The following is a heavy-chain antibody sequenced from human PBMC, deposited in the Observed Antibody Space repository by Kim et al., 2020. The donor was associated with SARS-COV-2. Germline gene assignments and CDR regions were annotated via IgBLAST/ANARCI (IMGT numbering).Heavy chain of an antibody. D-gene: IGHD6-19*01. V-gene: IGHV3-21*01. J-gene: IGHJ4*02. Sequence: AHSMKGRFTITGDKARAALYLRMNSLRAEDTDVYYCARVLPSGWSYFDYWGQGTLVTVSS. CDR3: ARVLPSGWSYFDY.